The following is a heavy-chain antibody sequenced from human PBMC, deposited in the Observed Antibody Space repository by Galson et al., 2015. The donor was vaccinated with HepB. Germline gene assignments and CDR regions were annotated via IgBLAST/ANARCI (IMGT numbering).Heavy chain of an antibody. CDR1: GVTIPSYS. CDR3: ARNPSSYDYYNMDV. V-gene: IGHV3-48*01. Sequence: SLRLSCAASGVTIPSYSMNWVRKAPGKGLEWLAYISAGSTTIYYADSVKGRFTISRDSAKNFSYLHMNSLRGEDTAVYYCARNPSSYDYYNMDVWGHGTTVTVSS. J-gene: IGHJ6*02. CDR2: ISAGSTTI.